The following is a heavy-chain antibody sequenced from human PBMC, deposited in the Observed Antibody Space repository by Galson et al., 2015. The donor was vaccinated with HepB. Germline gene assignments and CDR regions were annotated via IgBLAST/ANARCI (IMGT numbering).Heavy chain of an antibody. D-gene: IGHD6-19*01. CDR1: GYSFTSYW. CDR3: ARGSSGWYYFDY. Sequence: QSGAEVKKPGESLRISCKGSGYSFTSYWISWVRQMPGKGLEWMGRIDPSGSYINYSPSFQGHVTISTDKSISTAYLQWSSLKASDTAMYYCARGSSGWYYFDYWGQGTLVTVSS. V-gene: IGHV5-10-1*01. CDR2: IDPSGSYI. J-gene: IGHJ4*02.